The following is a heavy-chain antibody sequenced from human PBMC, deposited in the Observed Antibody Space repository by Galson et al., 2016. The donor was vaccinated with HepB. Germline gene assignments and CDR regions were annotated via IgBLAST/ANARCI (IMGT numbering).Heavy chain of an antibody. V-gene: IGHV3-23*01. Sequence: SLRLSCAGSGFTFDRHAMNWVRQAPGKGLEWVSGIGSIGGSTHYADSVKGRFPISRDNSQNTLYLQINQLRVEDTAVYYCAKDRDIIVLTAHGMDVWGQGATVTVSS. J-gene: IGHJ6*02. CDR1: GFTFDRHA. CDR2: IGSIGGST. CDR3: AKDRDIIVLTAHGMDV. D-gene: IGHD2-21*02.